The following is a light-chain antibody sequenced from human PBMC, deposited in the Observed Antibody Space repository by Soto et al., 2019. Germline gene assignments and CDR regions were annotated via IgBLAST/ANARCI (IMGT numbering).Light chain of an antibody. CDR2: RNN. Sequence: QSVLTQPPSASGTPGQRVTISCSGSSSNIGSNSVNWYRQLPGTAPKLLIYRNNQRPSGVPDRFSGSKSGTSASLAISGLQSEDEADYYCAAWDDSLDGGMFGGGTKLTVL. J-gene: IGLJ3*02. CDR3: AAWDDSLDGGM. V-gene: IGLV1-44*01. CDR1: SSNIGSNS.